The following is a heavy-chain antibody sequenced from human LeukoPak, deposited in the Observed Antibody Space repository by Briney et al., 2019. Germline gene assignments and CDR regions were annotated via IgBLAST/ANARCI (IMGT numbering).Heavy chain of an antibody. D-gene: IGHD3-9*01. Sequence: SETLSLTCTVSGGSISSYYWSWIRQPPGKGLEWIGYIYYSGSTNYNPSLKSRVTISVDTSKNQFSLKLSSVTAADTAVYYCARARGYFDPFDPWGQGTLVTVSS. V-gene: IGHV4-59*01. J-gene: IGHJ5*02. CDR3: ARARGYFDPFDP. CDR2: IYYSGST. CDR1: GGSISSYY.